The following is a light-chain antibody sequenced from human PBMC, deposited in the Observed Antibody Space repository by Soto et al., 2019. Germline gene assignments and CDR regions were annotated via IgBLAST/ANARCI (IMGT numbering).Light chain of an antibody. Sequence: EIVMTQSPATLSVSPGERATLSCRASRSVRSNLAWYQQKPGQAPRLLIYGASTRATGIPVRFSGSGSGTDFTLTISRLEPADFAVYYCQQYGTSPLTFGGGTKVDIK. CDR3: QQYGTSPLT. CDR1: RSVRSN. J-gene: IGKJ4*01. CDR2: GAS. V-gene: IGKV3-15*01.